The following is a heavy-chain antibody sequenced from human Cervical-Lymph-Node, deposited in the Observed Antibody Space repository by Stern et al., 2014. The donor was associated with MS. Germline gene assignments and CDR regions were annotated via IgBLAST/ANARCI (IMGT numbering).Heavy chain of an antibody. J-gene: IGHJ4*02. Sequence: QLQLQESGPGLVRPSETLSLTCTVSGASFTDYYWSWIRQPPGKGLEWIGYIYSNGNTNYSPSLKSRIAISVDTSKSYVSLNLTSVTAADTAVYYCARGGRMASMFYWGQGMLVTVSS. D-gene: IGHD5-24*01. CDR3: ARGGRMASMFY. CDR2: IYSNGNT. V-gene: IGHV4-59*01. CDR1: GASFTDYY.